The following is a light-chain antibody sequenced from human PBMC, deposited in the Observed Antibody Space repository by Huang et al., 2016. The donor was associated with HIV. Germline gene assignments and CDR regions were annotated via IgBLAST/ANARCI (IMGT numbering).Light chain of an antibody. J-gene: IGKJ2*01. CDR3: QHYGTLFT. CDR1: LSVSASN. CDR2: GAS. V-gene: IGKV3-20*01. Sequence: EIILTQSPATLSLSPGERATLSCRASLSVSASNLAWYQQKLGKAPRLRIYGASTRATGIPDRLSASGSVTDFTLTISRLEPEDVAVYYCQHYGTLFTFGQGTEVEIK.